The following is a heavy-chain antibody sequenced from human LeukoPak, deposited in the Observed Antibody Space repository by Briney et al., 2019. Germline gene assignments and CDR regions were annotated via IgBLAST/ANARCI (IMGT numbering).Heavy chain of an antibody. Sequence: GGTLRLSCAASGFTFSSYGMSWVRQAPGKGLEWVSAISGSGGSTYYADSVKGRFTMSRDNAKNSLHLQMNSLRAEDTAVYYCARVALYYDILTGQNWFDPWDQGTLVTVSS. CDR1: GFTFSSYG. J-gene: IGHJ5*02. CDR3: ARVALYYDILTGQNWFDP. D-gene: IGHD3-9*01. V-gene: IGHV3-23*01. CDR2: ISGSGGST.